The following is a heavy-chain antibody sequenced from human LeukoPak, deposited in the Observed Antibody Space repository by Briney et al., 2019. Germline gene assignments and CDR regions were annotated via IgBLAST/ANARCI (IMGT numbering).Heavy chain of an antibody. D-gene: IGHD6-6*01. CDR1: GFTFSSYS. CDR3: AREYSSSSGRSFDY. Sequence: GGSLRLSCAASGFTFSSYSMNWVRQAPGERLEWVSSISSSSSYIYYADSVKGRFTISRDNAKNSLYLQMNSLRAEDTAVYYCAREYSSSSGRSFDYWGQGTLVTVSS. V-gene: IGHV3-21*01. CDR2: ISSSSSYI. J-gene: IGHJ4*02.